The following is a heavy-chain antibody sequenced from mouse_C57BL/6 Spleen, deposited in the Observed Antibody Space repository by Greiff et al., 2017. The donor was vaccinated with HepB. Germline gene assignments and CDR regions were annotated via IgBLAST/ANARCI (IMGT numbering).Heavy chain of an antibody. Sequence: QVQLQQPGAELVRPGSSVKLSCKASGYTFTSYWMHGVKQRPIQGLEWIGNIDPSDSETHYNQKFKDKATLTVDKSSSTAYMQLSSLTSEDSAVYYCARGEYDRGDYFDYWGQGTTLTVSS. J-gene: IGHJ2*01. D-gene: IGHD2-12*01. CDR1: GYTFTSYW. CDR2: IDPSDSET. V-gene: IGHV1-52*01. CDR3: ARGEYDRGDYFDY.